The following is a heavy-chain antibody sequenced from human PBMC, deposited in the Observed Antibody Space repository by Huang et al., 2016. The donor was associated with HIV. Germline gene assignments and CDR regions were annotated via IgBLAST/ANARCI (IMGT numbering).Heavy chain of an antibody. CDR1: GFSFDSYR. CDR2: ISSSGGNI. J-gene: IGHJ4*02. CDR3: VRDAGGKNF. V-gene: IGHV3-48*01. D-gene: IGHD1-26*01. Sequence: VQLVESGGGLVRPGGSLRLSCAASGFSFDSYRMTLGRQAPGKTMEWIAYISSSGGNIYYADSVKGRFTISRDNARNSLFLQLGSLRVEDTAVYHCVRDAGGKNFWGQGTLVSVSS.